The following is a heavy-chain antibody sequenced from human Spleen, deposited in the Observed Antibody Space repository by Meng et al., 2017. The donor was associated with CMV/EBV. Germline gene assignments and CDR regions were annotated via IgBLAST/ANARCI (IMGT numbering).Heavy chain of an antibody. J-gene: IGHJ4*02. Sequence: SETLSLTCTVSGGSISSYYWSWIRQPPGKGLEWIGYIYYSGTTNYNPSLKSRVTISVDTSKNQFSLKLNSVTAADTAVYYCARVDCSGGGCYLGGYWGQGALVTVSS. CDR3: ARVDCSGGGCYLGGY. D-gene: IGHD2-15*01. CDR1: GGSISSYY. CDR2: IYYSGTT. V-gene: IGHV4-59*01.